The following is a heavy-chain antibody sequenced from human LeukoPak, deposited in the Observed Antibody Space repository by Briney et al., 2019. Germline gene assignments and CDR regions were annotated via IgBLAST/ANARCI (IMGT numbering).Heavy chain of an antibody. D-gene: IGHD5-18*01. CDR3: AKGYSFHFDY. CDR1: GFTFNNYG. CDR2: IRSDGTNK. J-gene: IGHJ4*02. Sequence: GGALRLSRAASGFTFNNYGMHWVRQAPCKGLEWVAFIRSDGTNKYYADSVKGRFTISRDNSKNTLYLQMNSLRPEDAAVYYCAKGYSFHFDYWGQGTLVTVSS. V-gene: IGHV3-30*02.